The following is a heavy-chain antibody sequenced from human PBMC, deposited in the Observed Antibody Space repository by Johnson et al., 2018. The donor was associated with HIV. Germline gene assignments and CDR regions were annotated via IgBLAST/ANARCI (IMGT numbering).Heavy chain of an antibody. CDR1: GFTFSSYG. CDR2: IRYDGSNK. V-gene: IGHV3-30*02. Sequence: QVQLVESGGGVVQPGGSLRLSCAASGFTFSSYGMHWVRQAPGKGLEWVAFIRYDGSNKYYADSVKGRFTISRDNAKNSLSLQMNSLRAEDTAVYYCATSGDKYSSNWGDAFDIWGQGTMVTVSS. CDR3: ATSGDKYSSNWGDAFDI. D-gene: IGHD6-13*01. J-gene: IGHJ3*02.